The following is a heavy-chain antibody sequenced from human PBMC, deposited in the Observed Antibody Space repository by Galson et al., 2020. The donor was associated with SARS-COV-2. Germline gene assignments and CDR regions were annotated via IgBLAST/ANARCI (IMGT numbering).Heavy chain of an antibody. CDR1: GYSVSTTNY. Sequence: SETLSLTCTVSGYSVSTTNYRGWVRQPPGRGLEWIGSVYPSGPTYYNPSLKSRVTISVDTSKNQFSLRLDSVTAADTALYYCARQGVNMIVLVTVPGWYFDLWGRGTLVTVSS. V-gene: IGHV4-38-2*02. CDR3: ARQGVNMIVLVTVPGWYFDL. J-gene: IGHJ2*01. CDR2: VYPSGPT. D-gene: IGHD3-22*01.